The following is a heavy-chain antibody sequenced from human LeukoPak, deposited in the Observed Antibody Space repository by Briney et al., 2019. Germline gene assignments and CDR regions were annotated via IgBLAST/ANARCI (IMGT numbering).Heavy chain of an antibody. Sequence: TLSLTCTVSGGSISSDNYYWSWIRQPAGKGLEWIGRIYTSGSTKYNPSLKSRVTMSVDTSKNQFSLKLSSVTAADTAVYYCARVQRRYDSSGYYYDHYYYYYMDVWGKGATVTVSS. CDR3: ARVQRRYDSSGYYYDHYYYYYMDV. CDR1: GGSISSDNYY. D-gene: IGHD3-22*01. J-gene: IGHJ6*03. V-gene: IGHV4-61*02. CDR2: IYTSGST.